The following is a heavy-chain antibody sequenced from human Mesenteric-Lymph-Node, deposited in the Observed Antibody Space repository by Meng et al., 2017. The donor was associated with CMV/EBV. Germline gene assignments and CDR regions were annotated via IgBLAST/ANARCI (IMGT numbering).Heavy chain of an antibody. D-gene: IGHD3-3*01. J-gene: IGHJ4*02. V-gene: IGHV1-2*02. Sequence: ASVPVSCKASGYTFSSYYIQWVRQAPGQGLEWMGWSNPNSGDTKFAQKFQGRVTMTRDTSISTAYMDLSSLRSDDTAVYYCARDFSHDFWSRYDSWGQGTLVTVSS. CDR3: ARDFSHDFWSRYDS. CDR2: SNPNSGDT. CDR1: GYTFSSYY.